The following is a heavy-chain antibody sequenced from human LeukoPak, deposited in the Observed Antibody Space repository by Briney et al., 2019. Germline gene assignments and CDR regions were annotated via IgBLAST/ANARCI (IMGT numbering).Heavy chain of an antibody. CDR1: GGSISSSSYY. CDR3: ARATGGDDAFDI. Sequence: KPSETLSLTCTVSGGSISSSSYYWGWIRQPPGKGLEWIGSIYYSGSTYYNPSLKSRVTISVDTSKNQFSLKLSSVTAADTAVYYCARATGGDDAFDIWGQGTMVTVSS. J-gene: IGHJ3*02. V-gene: IGHV4-39*01. D-gene: IGHD7-27*01. CDR2: IYYSGST.